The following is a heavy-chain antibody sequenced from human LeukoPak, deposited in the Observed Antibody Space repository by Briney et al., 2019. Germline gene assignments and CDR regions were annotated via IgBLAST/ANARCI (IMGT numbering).Heavy chain of an antibody. CDR2: ISGSGGST. Sequence: GGSLRLSCAASGLTFSSYAMSWVRQAPGKGLEWVSAISGSGGSTYYADSVKGRFTISRDNSKNTLYLQMNSLRAEDTAVYYCARPPTQLRYFDWDYWGQGTLVTVSS. CDR1: GLTFSSYA. J-gene: IGHJ4*02. V-gene: IGHV3-23*01. D-gene: IGHD3-9*01. CDR3: ARPPTQLRYFDWDY.